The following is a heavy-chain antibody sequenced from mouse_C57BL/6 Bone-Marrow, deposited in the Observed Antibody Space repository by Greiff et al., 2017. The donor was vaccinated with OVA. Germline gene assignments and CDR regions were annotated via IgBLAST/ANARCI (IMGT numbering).Heavy chain of an antibody. V-gene: IGHV1-55*01. D-gene: IGHD1-1*02. CDR2: IYPGSGST. CDR3: ANSGGCYNPLAMDY. Sequence: QVQLQQPGAELVKPGASVKMSCKASGYTFTSYWITWVKQRPGQGLEWIGDIYPGSGSTNYNEKFKSKATLTVATSSSTAYMQLSSLTSEDSADYCGANSGGCYNPLAMDYWGQGTSVTVSS. CDR1: GYTFTSYW. J-gene: IGHJ4*01.